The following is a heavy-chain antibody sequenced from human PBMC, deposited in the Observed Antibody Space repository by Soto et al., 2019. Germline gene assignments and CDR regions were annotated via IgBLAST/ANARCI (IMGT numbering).Heavy chain of an antibody. J-gene: IGHJ6*02. CDR3: ARDAPLTGYYYYYGMDV. D-gene: IGHD3-9*01. CDR2: IYSGGST. Sequence: GGSLRLSFAASGFTVSSNYMSWVRQAPGKGLEWVSVIYSGGSTYYADSVRGRFIISRDNSKNTRYLQMNSLRAEDTAVYYCARDAPLTGYYYYYGMDVWGQGTTVTVSS. V-gene: IGHV3-53*01. CDR1: GFTVSSNY.